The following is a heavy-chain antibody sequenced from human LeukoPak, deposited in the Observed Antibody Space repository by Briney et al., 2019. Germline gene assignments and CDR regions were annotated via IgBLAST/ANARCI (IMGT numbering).Heavy chain of an antibody. D-gene: IGHD3-16*02. V-gene: IGHV3-23*01. CDR2: IGSVGHST. J-gene: IGHJ3*02. CDR1: GFRFSDAA. CDR3: AKDIELSI. Sequence: GGSLRLSCAASGFRFSDAAMTWVRQAPGKGLEWVSLIGSVGHSTYYGDSVKGRFTISRDDSKNTLSLQMNSLRVEDTAIYYCAKDIELSILGLGTMVTVSS.